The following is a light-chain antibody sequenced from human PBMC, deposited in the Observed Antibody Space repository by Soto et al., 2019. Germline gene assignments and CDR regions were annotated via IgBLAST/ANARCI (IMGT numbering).Light chain of an antibody. CDR2: EVN. CDR1: SSDVGAYKY. J-gene: IGLJ1*01. Sequence: QSALTQPPSASGSPGQSVTISCTGTSSDVGAYKYVSWYQQHPGKAPKLMIYEVNKRPSGVPDRFSGSQSGNTASLTVSGLQAEDEADYYCSSYASGNSYVFRTGTKLTVL. V-gene: IGLV2-8*01. CDR3: SSYASGNSYV.